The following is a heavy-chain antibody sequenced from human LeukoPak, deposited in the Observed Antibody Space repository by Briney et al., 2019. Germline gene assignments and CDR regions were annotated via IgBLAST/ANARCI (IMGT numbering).Heavy chain of an antibody. CDR1: GFTFSNYG. J-gene: IGHJ6*02. CDR2: ISYDGSNK. CDR3: AKAMVRGVIGYYYYGMDV. D-gene: IGHD3-10*01. V-gene: IGHV3-30*18. Sequence: GGSLRLSCAASGFTFSNYGMHWVRQAPGKGLEWVAVISYDGSNKYYADSVKGRFTISRDNSKNTLYLQMNSLRAEDTAVYYCAKAMVRGVIGYYYYGMDVWGQGTTVTVSS.